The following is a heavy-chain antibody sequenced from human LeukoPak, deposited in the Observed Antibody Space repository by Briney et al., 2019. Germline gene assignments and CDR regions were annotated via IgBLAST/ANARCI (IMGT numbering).Heavy chain of an antibody. CDR3: ASNYGSGTLRGLDY. CDR1: GFTFSSDS. D-gene: IGHD3-10*01. Sequence: GGSLRLSCAASGFTFSSDSMNWVRQAAGKGMEWVSSISSSSSYIYYADSVKGRFTISRDNAKSSLYLQMNSLRAEDTAVYYCASNYGSGTLRGLDYWGQGTLVTVSS. V-gene: IGHV3-21*01. CDR2: ISSSSSYI. J-gene: IGHJ4*02.